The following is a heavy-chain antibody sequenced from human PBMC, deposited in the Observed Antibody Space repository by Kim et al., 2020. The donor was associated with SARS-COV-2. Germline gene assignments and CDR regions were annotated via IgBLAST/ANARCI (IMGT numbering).Heavy chain of an antibody. Sequence: ASVKVSCKASGYTFTSYDINWVRQATGQGLEWMGWMNPNSGNTGYAQKFQGRVTMTRNTSISTAYMELSSLRSEDTAVYYCARGSPLLWFGELFGGPYYYYGMDVWGQGTTVTVSS. CDR2: MNPNSGNT. J-gene: IGHJ6*02. CDR3: ARGSPLLWFGELFGGPYYYYGMDV. V-gene: IGHV1-8*01. CDR1: GYTFTSYD. D-gene: IGHD3-10*01.